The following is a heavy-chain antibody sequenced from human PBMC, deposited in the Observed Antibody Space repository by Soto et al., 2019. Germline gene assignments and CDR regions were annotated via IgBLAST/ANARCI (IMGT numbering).Heavy chain of an antibody. Sequence: EVQLVESGGGLVQPGGSLRLSCAASGFTFSSYWMSWVRQAPGKGLEWVANIKQDGSEGYYVDSVKGRFTISRDNAKNSLYLQMNSLRAEDTAVYYCARRRASSSSWFCDYWGQGTLVTVSS. CDR1: GFTFSSYW. V-gene: IGHV3-7*01. CDR3: ARRRASSSSWFCDY. J-gene: IGHJ4*02. D-gene: IGHD6-13*01. CDR2: IKQDGSEG.